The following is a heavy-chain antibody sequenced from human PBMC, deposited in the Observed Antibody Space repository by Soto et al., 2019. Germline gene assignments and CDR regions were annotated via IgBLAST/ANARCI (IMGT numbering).Heavy chain of an antibody. J-gene: IGHJ6*02. V-gene: IGHV4-34*01. CDR3: EKLKKYYFYGLDL. CDR2: INQSGST. Sequence: PSETLSLTCTVYGGSFSGYYWTWIRQPPGKGLEWIGSINQSGSTTYNPSLKSRVTISVDTSKNQFSLSLSSVTAADTSVYYCEKLKKYYFYGLDLWGQGTTVTVSS. CDR1: GGSFSGYY.